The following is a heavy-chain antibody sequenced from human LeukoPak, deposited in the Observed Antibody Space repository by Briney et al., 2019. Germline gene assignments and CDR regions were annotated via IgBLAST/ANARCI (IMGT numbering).Heavy chain of an antibody. J-gene: IGHJ3*02. CDR2: IYYSGST. D-gene: IGHD2-2*01. CDR3: ARDANPVVVPAAQPWAFDI. V-gene: IGHV4-59*11. Sequence: SETLSLTCTVSGGSISSHYWSWIRQPPGKGLEWIGYIYYSGSTNYNPSHKSRVTISVDTSKNQFSLKLSSVTAADTAVYYCARDANPVVVPAAQPWAFDIWGQGTMVTVSS. CDR1: GGSISSHY.